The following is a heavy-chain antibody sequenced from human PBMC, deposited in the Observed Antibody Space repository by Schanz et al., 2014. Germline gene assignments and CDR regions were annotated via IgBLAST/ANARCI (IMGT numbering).Heavy chain of an antibody. CDR2: ISGYNGNT. V-gene: IGHV1-18*04. CDR3: ARGWGYDDLAGNVV. D-gene: IGHD6-19*01. CDR1: GDTFSKYN. Sequence: QVQLVQSGPEVKKPGSSVKVSCQAFGDTFSKYNIMWVRQVPGQGLEWMGYISGYNGNTNYAPKVQDRVTMTTDTSTSTAYMELRSLRSDDTAVYYCARGWGYDDLAGNVVWGQGTLVIVSS. J-gene: IGHJ4*02.